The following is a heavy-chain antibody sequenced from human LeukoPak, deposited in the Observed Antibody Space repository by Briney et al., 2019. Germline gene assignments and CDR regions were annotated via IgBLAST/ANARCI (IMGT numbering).Heavy chain of an antibody. CDR3: ARAYGSGSFPPDY. D-gene: IGHD3-10*01. CDR2: INPNSGGT. J-gene: IGHJ4*02. Sequence: ASVKVSCKASGYTFTGYYMHWVRQAPGQGLEWMGWINPNSGGTNYARKFQGRVTMTRDTSISTAYMELSRLRSDDTAVYYCARAYGSGSFPPDYWGQGTLVTVSS. CDR1: GYTFTGYY. V-gene: IGHV1-2*02.